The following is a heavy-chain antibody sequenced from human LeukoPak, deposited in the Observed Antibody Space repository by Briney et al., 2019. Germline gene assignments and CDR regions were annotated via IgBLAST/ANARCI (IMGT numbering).Heavy chain of an antibody. J-gene: IGHJ4*02. CDR2: ISAYNGNT. V-gene: IGHV1-18*01. CDR1: GYTFTNYG. Sequence: ASVKVSCKASGYTFTNYGISWVRQAPGQGLEWMAWISAYNGNTNYAQNLQGRVTMTTDTSTSTAYMELRSLRSDDTAVYYCARESSQWELLYYFDYWGQGTLVTVSS. D-gene: IGHD1-26*01. CDR3: ARESSQWELLYYFDY.